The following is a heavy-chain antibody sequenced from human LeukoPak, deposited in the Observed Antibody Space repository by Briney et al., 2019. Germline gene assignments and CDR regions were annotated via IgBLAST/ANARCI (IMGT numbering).Heavy chain of an antibody. CDR3: ARALRITIFGVVIGAWFDP. CDR1: GYTFTSYD. CDR2: MNPNSGNT. V-gene: IGHV1-8*01. J-gene: IGHJ5*02. Sequence: ASVKVSCKASGYTFTSYDINWVRQATGQGLEWMGWMNPNSGNTGYAQKFQGRVTMTRNTSISTAYMELSSLRSEDTAVYYCARALRITIFGVVIGAWFDPWGQGTLITVSS. D-gene: IGHD3-3*01.